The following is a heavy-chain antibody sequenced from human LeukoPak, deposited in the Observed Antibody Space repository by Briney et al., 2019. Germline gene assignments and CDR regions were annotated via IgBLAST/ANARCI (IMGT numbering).Heavy chain of an antibody. CDR2: INTDGTTT. CDR3: ARHLSGTGPDY. J-gene: IGHJ4*02. Sequence: GGSLRLSCAASGLIFSSYWMYWVRHAPGKGLLSVSRINTDGTTTMYADSVKGRFTISRDNAKNTLYLQMNSLRAENTAVYYCARHLSGTGPDYWGQGTLVTVSS. V-gene: IGHV3-74*03. CDR1: GLIFSSYW. D-gene: IGHD1-14*01.